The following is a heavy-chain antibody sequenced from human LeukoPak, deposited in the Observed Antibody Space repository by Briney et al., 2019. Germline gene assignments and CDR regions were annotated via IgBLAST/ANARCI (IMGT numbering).Heavy chain of an antibody. CDR3: ARDRVSGYSYNYIDY. CDR2: INPNSGVT. Sequence: ASVKDSSMHSGYTFTASSMHWGRQAPGQGLEWMGWINPNSGVTSYAQKFQGRVTMTRDTSISTAYMELSSLRSDDTAVYYCARDRVSGYSYNYIDYWGQGTLVTVSS. V-gene: IGHV1-2*02. J-gene: IGHJ4*02. CDR1: GYTFTASS. D-gene: IGHD5-18*01.